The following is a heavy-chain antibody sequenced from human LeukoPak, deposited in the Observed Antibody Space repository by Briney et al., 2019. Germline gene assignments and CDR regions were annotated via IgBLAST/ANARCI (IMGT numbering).Heavy chain of an antibody. CDR1: GFTFSSYG. J-gene: IGHJ3*02. CDR3: ARDPRAWSGSAHAFDI. CDR2: ITSSSSTI. D-gene: IGHD1-26*01. V-gene: IGHV3-48*04. Sequence: GGSLRLSCAASGFTFSSYGMHWVRQAPGKGLEWVSYITSSSSTIYYADSVKGRFTISRDNAKNSLYLQMNSLRAEDTAVYYCARDPRAWSGSAHAFDIWGQGTMVTVSS.